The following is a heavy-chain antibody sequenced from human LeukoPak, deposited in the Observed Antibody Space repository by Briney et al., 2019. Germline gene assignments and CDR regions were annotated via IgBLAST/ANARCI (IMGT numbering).Heavy chain of an antibody. J-gene: IGHJ4*02. CDR3: ARDLRGLNFYDRSDY. CDR2: IKQDGSEK. D-gene: IGHD3-22*01. V-gene: IGHV3-7*01. Sequence: GGSLRLSCAASGFTFSTYWMSWVRQAPGEGLEWVANIKQDGSEKYYVDSVKGRFTVSRDNTKNSLYLQMHSLTAEDTAVYYCARDLRGLNFYDRSDYWGQGTLVTVSS. CDR1: GFTFSTYW.